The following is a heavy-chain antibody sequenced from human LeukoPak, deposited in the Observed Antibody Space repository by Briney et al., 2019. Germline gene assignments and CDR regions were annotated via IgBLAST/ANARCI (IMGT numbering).Heavy chain of an antibody. CDR1: GFTFSTYS. D-gene: IGHD6-25*01. V-gene: IGHV3-21*01. Sequence: GGSLRLSCAPSGFTFSTYSMNWVRQAPGRGLEWVSSISGPSIYIYYADSVRGRFTISRDNAKNTVYLQMNSLRAEDTAVYFCAREHSSSGWGYFDYWGQGTLVTVSS. J-gene: IGHJ4*02. CDR3: AREHSSSGWGYFDY. CDR2: ISGPSIYI.